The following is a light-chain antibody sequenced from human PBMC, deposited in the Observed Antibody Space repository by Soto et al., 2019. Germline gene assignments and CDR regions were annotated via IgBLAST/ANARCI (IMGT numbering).Light chain of an antibody. V-gene: IGKV1-5*03. CDR2: KAS. J-gene: IGKJ1*01. CDR1: QTISSW. Sequence: DIEMTQSPSTLSGSVGDRVTITCRASQTISSWLAWYQQKPGKAPKLLIYKASTLESGVPSRFSGSGSGTEFTLTISSLQPVDCAPYYCQHYNSYSEAFGQGTKVDLK. CDR3: QHYNSYSEA.